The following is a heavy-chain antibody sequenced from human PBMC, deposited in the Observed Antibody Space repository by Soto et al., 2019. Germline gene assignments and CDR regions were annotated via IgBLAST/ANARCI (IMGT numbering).Heavy chain of an antibody. J-gene: IGHJ4*02. Sequence: ASVKVSCKASGYTFTSYGISWVRQSPGQGLEWMGWISAYNGNTNYAQKLQGRVTMTTDTSTSTAYMELRSLRSDDTAVYYCAFASHGSGSYDYWGQGTLVTVSS. CDR3: AFASHGSGSYDY. CDR2: ISAYNGNT. D-gene: IGHD3-10*01. CDR1: GYTFTSYG. V-gene: IGHV1-18*01.